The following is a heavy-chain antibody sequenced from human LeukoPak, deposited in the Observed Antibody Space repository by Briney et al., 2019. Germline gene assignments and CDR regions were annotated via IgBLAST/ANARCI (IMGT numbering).Heavy chain of an antibody. CDR2: MNPNSGNT. D-gene: IGHD5-18*01. V-gene: IGHV1-8*01. CDR3: ARGYIENSSGYSYGSHFDY. J-gene: IGHJ4*02. Sequence: ASVKVSCKASGYTFTSYDMNWVRQATGQGLEWMGWMNPNSGNTGYAQKFQGRVTMTRTNSISTAYMELSSLRSEDTAVYYCARGYIENSSGYSYGSHFDYWGQGTLVTASS. CDR1: GYTFTSYD.